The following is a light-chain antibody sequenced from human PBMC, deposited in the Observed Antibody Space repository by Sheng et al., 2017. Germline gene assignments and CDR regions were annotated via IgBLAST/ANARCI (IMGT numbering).Light chain of an antibody. CDR2: DAS. CDR3: QQYYTTSWT. V-gene: IGKV1-33*01. Sequence: GDRITITCQASQDITNFLNWYQQKPGKAPKLLIYDASNLESGVPSRFSGSGSGTDFTFTISSLQPEDFATYYCQQYYTTSWTFGHGTKVDIK. CDR1: QDITNF. J-gene: IGKJ1*01.